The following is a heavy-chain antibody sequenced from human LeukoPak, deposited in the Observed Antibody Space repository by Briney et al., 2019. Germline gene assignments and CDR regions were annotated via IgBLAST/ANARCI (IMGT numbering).Heavy chain of an antibody. V-gene: IGHV3-21*01. CDR1: GFIFSRYT. CDR2: ISSTSTYI. Sequence: PGGSLRLSCAASGFIFSRYTMNWVRQAPGKGLEWVSSISSTSTYIYYADSVKGRFTISRDNAKKSLYLQMISLRDDDTAVYYCTRDEDEELVRDYWGQGTLVTVSS. CDR3: TRDEDEELVRDY. J-gene: IGHJ4*02. D-gene: IGHD6-13*01.